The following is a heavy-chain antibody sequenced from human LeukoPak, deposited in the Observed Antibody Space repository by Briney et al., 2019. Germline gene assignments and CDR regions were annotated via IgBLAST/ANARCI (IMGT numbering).Heavy chain of an antibody. CDR2: IYTSGST. J-gene: IGHJ6*03. Sequence: SETLSLTCTVSGGSISSYYRSWIQQPAGKGLEWIGRIYTSGSTNYNPSLKSRVTMSVDTSKNHFSLKLSSVTAAHTAVYYCARDYYGSGSYSDYYYMDVWGKGTTVTISS. D-gene: IGHD3-10*01. CDR3: ARDYYGSGSYSDYYYMDV. V-gene: IGHV4-4*07. CDR1: GGSISSYY.